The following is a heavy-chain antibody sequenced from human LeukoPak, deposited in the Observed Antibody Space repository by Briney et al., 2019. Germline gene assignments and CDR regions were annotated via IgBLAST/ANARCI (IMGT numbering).Heavy chain of an antibody. Sequence: ASVKVSCTASGYTFTGYYMHWVRQAPGQGLEWMGWINPNSGGTNYAQKFQGRVTMTRDTSISTAYMELSRLRSDDTAVYYCARVRYSSGWENWFDPWGQGTLVTVSS. J-gene: IGHJ5*02. D-gene: IGHD6-19*01. CDR3: ARVRYSSGWENWFDP. CDR1: GYTFTGYY. V-gene: IGHV1-2*02. CDR2: INPNSGGT.